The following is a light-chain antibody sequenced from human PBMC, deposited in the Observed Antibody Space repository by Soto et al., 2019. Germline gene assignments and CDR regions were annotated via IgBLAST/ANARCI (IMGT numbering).Light chain of an antibody. V-gene: IGLV2-14*01. CDR1: SSDVGGYNY. CDR2: EVS. Sequence: QSVLTQPPSASGSPGQSVTISCTGTSSDVGGYNYVSWYQQHPGKAPKLMIYEVSNRPSGVSNRFSGSKSGNTASLTISGLQAEDEADYYCSSYTSSSTPLVFGGGTKLTVL. CDR3: SSYTSSSTPLV. J-gene: IGLJ2*01.